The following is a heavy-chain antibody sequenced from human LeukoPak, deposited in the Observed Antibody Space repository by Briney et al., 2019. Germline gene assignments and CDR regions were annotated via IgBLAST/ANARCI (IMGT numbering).Heavy chain of an antibody. D-gene: IGHD2/OR15-2a*01. V-gene: IGHV4-61*01. J-gene: IGHJ4*02. CDR2: INYSGST. CDR1: GGFVSSGSYY. CDR3: ARQNVASYPFDY. Sequence: SETLSLTCTVSGGFVSSGSYYWSWIRQPPGKGLEWIGYINYSGSTNYNPSLKSRVTISVDTSKNQFSLKLSSVTAADTAVYYCARQNVASYPFDYWGQGTLVTVSS.